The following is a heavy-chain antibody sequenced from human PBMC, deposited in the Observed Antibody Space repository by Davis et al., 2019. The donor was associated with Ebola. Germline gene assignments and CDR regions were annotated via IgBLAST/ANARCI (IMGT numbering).Heavy chain of an antibody. CDR2: TYYRSKWSK. CDR1: GDSVPPNTVT. V-gene: IGHV6-1*01. Sequence: HSQTHSLTRAISGDSVPPNTVTWKWIRQSPSRGLEWLGRTYYRSKWSKDYAVFVKSRITINPDTSKNQFTLQLNSVTPEDTAVYYCVRRGNKGNSMDYWGQGTLVTVSS. J-gene: IGHJ4*02. CDR3: VRRGNKGNSMDY. D-gene: IGHD2/OR15-2a*01.